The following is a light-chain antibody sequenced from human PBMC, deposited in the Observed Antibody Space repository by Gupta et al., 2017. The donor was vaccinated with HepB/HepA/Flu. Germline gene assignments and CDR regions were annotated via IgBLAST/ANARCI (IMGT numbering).Light chain of an antibody. J-gene: IGKJ4*01. V-gene: IGKV1-39*01. CDR2: GAS. CDR1: QYISNY. CDR3: QQTDRTPLT. Sequence: DIQMTQSPSSLFASVGDRVTITCRASQYISNYLNWYQKKPGRAPNLLISGASGLQNGVPSRFSGRGSETEFTLTIRRLQPEDFATYYCQQTDRTPLTFGGGTKVEIK.